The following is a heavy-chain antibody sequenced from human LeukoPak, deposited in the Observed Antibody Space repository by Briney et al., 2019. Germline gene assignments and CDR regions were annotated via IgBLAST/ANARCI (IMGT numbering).Heavy chain of an antibody. V-gene: IGHV3-23*01. CDR3: ARDEDGYNKGSFDY. J-gene: IGHJ4*02. CDR1: GFTFSSYD. CDR2: LSGSGGTI. D-gene: IGHD5-24*01. Sequence: GGSLRLSCAASGFTFSSYDMSWVRQAPGKGLEWVSALSGSGGTIYYADSVKGRFTISRDNAKNSLYLQMNSLRAEDTSVYYCARDEDGYNKGSFDYWGQGTLVTVSS.